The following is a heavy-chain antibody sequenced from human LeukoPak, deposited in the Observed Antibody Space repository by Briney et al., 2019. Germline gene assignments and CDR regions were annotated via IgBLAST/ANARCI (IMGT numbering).Heavy chain of an antibody. D-gene: IGHD3-10*01. CDR3: ARVSTRSGTTYYFDY. CDR2: INDDESER. Sequence: GGSLRLSCVGYGFTFDYWMSWVRQAPGKGLEWVANINDDESERYYVDSVKGRFTVSRDNARSSLFLQMNNLNAEDTAIYFCARVSTRSGTTYYFDYWGQGTLVTVSS. J-gene: IGHJ4*02. V-gene: IGHV3-7*01. CDR1: GFTFDYW.